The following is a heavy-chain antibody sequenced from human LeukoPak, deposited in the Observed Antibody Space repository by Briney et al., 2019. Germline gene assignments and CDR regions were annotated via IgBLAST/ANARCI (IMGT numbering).Heavy chain of an antibody. CDR3: ARLRVPAAIGSGWPDY. J-gene: IGHJ4*02. D-gene: IGHD2-2*01. Sequence: ASVKVSCKASGYTFTSYGISWVRQAPGQGLEWMGWISAYNGNTNHAQKLQGRDTMTTDTSTSTAYMELRSLRSDDTAVYYCARLRVPAAIGSGWPDYWGQGTLVTVSS. CDR1: GYTFTSYG. CDR2: ISAYNGNT. V-gene: IGHV1-18*04.